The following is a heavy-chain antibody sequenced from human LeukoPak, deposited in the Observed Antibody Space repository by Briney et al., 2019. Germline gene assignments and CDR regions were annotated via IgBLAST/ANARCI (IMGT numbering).Heavy chain of an antibody. V-gene: IGHV3-21*01. J-gene: IGHJ4*02. D-gene: IGHD1-26*01. CDR2: ISGSSSYI. Sequence: GGSLRLSCAASGFTFSSYSMNWVRQAPGKGLEWVSSISGSSSYIYYADSVKGRFTISRDNAKNSLYLQMNSLRAEDTAVYYCARAVGATTRFDYWGQGTLVTVSS. CDR1: GFTFSSYS. CDR3: ARAVGATTRFDY.